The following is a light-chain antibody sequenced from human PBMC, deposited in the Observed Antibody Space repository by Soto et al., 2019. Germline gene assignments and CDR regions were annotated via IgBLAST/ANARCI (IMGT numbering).Light chain of an antibody. CDR2: GAS. CDR3: QQYGSSPWT. J-gene: IGKJ1*01. CDR1: ESINRN. V-gene: IGKV3-20*01. Sequence: EVVMTQSPATLSVSPGERVTLSCRASESINRNLVWYQKRPGQAPRLVIYGASSRATGIPDRFSGSGAGTDFTLTISRLEPEDFAVYYCQQYGSSPWTFGQGTKVDIK.